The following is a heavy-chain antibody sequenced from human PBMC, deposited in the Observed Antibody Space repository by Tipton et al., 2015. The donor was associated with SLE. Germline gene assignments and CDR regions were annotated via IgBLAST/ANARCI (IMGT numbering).Heavy chain of an antibody. Sequence: TLSLTCTVSGGSISTYYWSWIRQPPGKGLEWIGYIYYSGNTNYNPSLKSRVTISVDTSNNRFSLNLSSVTAADTAVYYCARQEGIVAPVDYWGQGTLVTVSS. CDR3: ARQEGIVAPVDY. CDR2: IYYSGNT. V-gene: IGHV4-59*08. J-gene: IGHJ4*02. CDR1: GGSISTYY. D-gene: IGHD2-2*01.